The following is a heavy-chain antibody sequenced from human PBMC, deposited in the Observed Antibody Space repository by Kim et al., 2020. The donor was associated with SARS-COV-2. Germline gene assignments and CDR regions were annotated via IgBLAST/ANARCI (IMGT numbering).Heavy chain of an antibody. CDR2: ISYDGSNK. CDR3: ARVPSDYGDYGDY. CDR1: GFTFSSYA. Sequence: GGSLRLSCAASGFTFSSYAMHWVRQAPGKGLEWVAVISYDGSNKYYADSVKGRFTISRDNSKNTLYLQMNSLRAEDTAVYYCARVPSDYGDYGDYWGQGTLVTVSS. J-gene: IGHJ4*02. D-gene: IGHD4-17*01. V-gene: IGHV3-30-3*01.